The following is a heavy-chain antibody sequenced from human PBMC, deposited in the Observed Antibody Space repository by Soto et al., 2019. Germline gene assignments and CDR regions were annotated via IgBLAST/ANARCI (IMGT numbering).Heavy chain of an antibody. CDR3: ARVSFDHFVHWFDP. CDR1: GGSISSYY. CDR2: IYYSGST. Sequence: PSETLSLTCTVSGGSISSYYWSWIRQPPGKGLEWIGYIYYSGSTNYNPSLKSRVTISVDTSKNQFSLKLSSVTPEDTAVYYCARVSFDHFVHWFDPWGQGTLVTAPQ. J-gene: IGHJ5*02. V-gene: IGHV4-59*08. D-gene: IGHD3-9*01.